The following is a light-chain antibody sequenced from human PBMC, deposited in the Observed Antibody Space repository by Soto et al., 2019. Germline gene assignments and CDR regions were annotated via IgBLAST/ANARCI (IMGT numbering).Light chain of an antibody. Sequence: DIVLTQSPGTLSLSPGERATLSCGASQSGSGKFLAWYQQKPDQAPRLLIYAASIRATGIPDRFSGSMSGTDFTLTISRLEPEDFAVYYCQQYGDPPWTFGQGTKVDIK. CDR3: QQYGDPPWT. CDR1: QSGSGKF. V-gene: IGKV3-20*01. CDR2: AAS. J-gene: IGKJ1*01.